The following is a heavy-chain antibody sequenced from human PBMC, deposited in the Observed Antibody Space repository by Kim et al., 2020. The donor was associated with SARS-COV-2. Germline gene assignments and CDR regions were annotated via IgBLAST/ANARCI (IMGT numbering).Heavy chain of an antibody. Sequence: GGSLRLSCAASGFTFSSYGMHWVRQAPGKGLEWVAVISYDGSNKYYADSVKGRFTISRDNSKNTLYLQMNSLRAEDTAVYYCAKGVAAAEGVGGRQFLDYWGQGTLVTVSS. CDR3: AKGVAAAEGVGGRQFLDY. V-gene: IGHV3-30*18. J-gene: IGHJ4*02. D-gene: IGHD6-13*01. CDR2: ISYDGSNK. CDR1: GFTFSSYG.